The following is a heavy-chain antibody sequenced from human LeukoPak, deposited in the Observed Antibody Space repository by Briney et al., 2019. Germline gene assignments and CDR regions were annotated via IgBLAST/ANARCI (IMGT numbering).Heavy chain of an antibody. CDR2: ISGSGDSI. Sequence: GGSLRLSCAASGFTFSNYYMWWVRQAPGKGLECVSAISGSGDSIFYADSVKGRFTISRDNSKTTLYVQMDSLRAEDTAIYYCAESFLTGYSLFDSWGQGTLVTVSS. V-gene: IGHV3-23*01. D-gene: IGHD3-9*01. CDR3: AESFLTGYSLFDS. J-gene: IGHJ4*02. CDR1: GFTFSNYY.